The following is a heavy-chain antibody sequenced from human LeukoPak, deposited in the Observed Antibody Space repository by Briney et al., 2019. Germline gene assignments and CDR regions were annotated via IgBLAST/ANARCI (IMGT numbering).Heavy chain of an antibody. Sequence: SETLSLTCAVYGGSFSGYYWSWIRQPPGKGLEWIGEIDHSGSTNYNPSLKSRVTISVDTSKNQFSLKLSSVTAADTAVYYCARGRYCSGGSCYRYYYYYMDVWGKGTTVTVSS. D-gene: IGHD2-15*01. CDR1: GGSFSGYY. V-gene: IGHV4-34*01. CDR3: ARGRYCSGGSCYRYYYYYMDV. CDR2: IDHSGST. J-gene: IGHJ6*03.